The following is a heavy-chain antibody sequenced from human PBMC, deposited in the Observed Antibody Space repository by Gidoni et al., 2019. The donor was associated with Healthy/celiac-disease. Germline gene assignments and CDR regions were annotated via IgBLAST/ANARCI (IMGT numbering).Heavy chain of an antibody. V-gene: IGHV1-2*02. CDR3: ARAFYFDSSGYYYVGDY. CDR2: INPNSGGT. Sequence: QVQLVQSGAEVRKPGASVKVSCKAPGSTLPGYYMHWVRQGPGQGLEWLGWINPNSGGTNYAQKFQGRVTMTRDTSISTAYMESSRLISDDTAVYYCARAFYFDSSGYYYVGDYWGQGTLVTVSS. CDR1: GSTLPGYY. J-gene: IGHJ4*02. D-gene: IGHD3-22*01.